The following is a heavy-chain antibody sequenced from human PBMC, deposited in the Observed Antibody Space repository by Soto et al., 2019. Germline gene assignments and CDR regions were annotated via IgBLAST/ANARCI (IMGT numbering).Heavy chain of an antibody. D-gene: IGHD2-8*01. CDR1: GGTFSSYA. V-gene: IGHV1-69*13. Sequence: RASVKVSCKASGGTFSSYAISWVRQAPGQGLEWMGGIIPIFGTANYAQKFQGRVTITADESTSTAYMELSSLRSEDTAVYYCARVLSGYCTNGVCPYYYGMDVWGQGTTVTVSS. CDR3: ARVLSGYCTNGVCPYYYGMDV. J-gene: IGHJ6*02. CDR2: IIPIFGTA.